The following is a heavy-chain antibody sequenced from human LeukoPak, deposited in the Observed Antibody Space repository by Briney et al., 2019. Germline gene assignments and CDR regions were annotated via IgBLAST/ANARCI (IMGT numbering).Heavy chain of an antibody. CDR3: AREGDYGDYVLWFDP. D-gene: IGHD4-17*01. V-gene: IGHV1-18*01. CDR1: GYTFTSYG. CDR2: ISAYNGNT. Sequence: ASVKVSCKASGYTFTSYGIGWVRQAPGQGLEWMGWISAYNGNTNYAQKLQGRVTMTTDTSTSTAYMELRSLRSDDTAVYYCAREGDYGDYVLWFDPWGQGTLVTVSS. J-gene: IGHJ5*02.